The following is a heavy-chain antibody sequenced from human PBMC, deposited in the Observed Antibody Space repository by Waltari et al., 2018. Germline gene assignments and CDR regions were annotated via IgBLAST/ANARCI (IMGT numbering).Heavy chain of an antibody. CDR1: GDSISRYY. V-gene: IGHV4-59*01. J-gene: IGHJ4*02. Sequence: QVQLQESGPGLVKPSETLSLTCPVSGDSISRYYWRWIRQPPGKGLEWIGYIYYSGSTNYNPSLKSRVTISVDTSKNQFSLKLTSVTAADTAVYFCARNQAGNIAMATFDYWGQGTLVTVSS. CDR2: IYYSGST. D-gene: IGHD5-18*01. CDR3: ARNQAGNIAMATFDY.